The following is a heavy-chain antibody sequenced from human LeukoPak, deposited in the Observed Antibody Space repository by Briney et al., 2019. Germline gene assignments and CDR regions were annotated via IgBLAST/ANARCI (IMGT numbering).Heavy chain of an antibody. J-gene: IGHJ6*02. CDR2: ISYDGSNE. Sequence: GGSLRLSCAASGFTFSSYAMHWVRQAPGKGREWVAVISYDGSNEYYADSVKGRFTISRDNSKNTLYLQMNSLRAEDTAVYYCARDLEISRFTAETVTYYYYGMDVWGQGTTVTVSS. CDR1: GFTFSSYA. D-gene: IGHD4-17*01. CDR3: ARDLEISRFTAETVTYYYYGMDV. V-gene: IGHV3-30-3*01.